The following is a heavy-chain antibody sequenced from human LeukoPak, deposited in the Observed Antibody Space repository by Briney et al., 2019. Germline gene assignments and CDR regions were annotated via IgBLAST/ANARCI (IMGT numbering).Heavy chain of an antibody. D-gene: IGHD5-18*01. CDR2: INPNSGGA. Sequence: ASVKVSCKASGYTFTGYYMHWVRQAPGQGLEWMGWINPNSGGANYAQKFQGRVTMTRDTSISTAYMELSRLRSDDTAVYYCAIGKYGYGAFDIWGQGTMVTVSS. V-gene: IGHV1-2*02. J-gene: IGHJ3*02. CDR3: AIGKYGYGAFDI. CDR1: GYTFTGYY.